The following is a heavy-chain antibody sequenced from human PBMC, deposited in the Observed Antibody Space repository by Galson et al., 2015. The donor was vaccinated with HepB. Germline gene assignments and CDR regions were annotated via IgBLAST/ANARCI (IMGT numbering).Heavy chain of an antibody. D-gene: IGHD3-22*01. J-gene: IGHJ4*02. V-gene: IGHV3-33*01. CDR3: ARGLYDSSGYYRYFDY. Sequence: QAPGKGLEWVAVIWYDGSNKYYADSVKGRFTISRDNSKNTLYLQMNSLRAEDTAVYYCARGLYDSSGYYRYFDYWGQGTLVTVSS. CDR2: IWYDGSNK.